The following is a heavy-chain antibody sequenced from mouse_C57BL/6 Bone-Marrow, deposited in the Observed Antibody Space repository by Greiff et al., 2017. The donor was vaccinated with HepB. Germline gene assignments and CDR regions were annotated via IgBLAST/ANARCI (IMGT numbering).Heavy chain of an antibody. Sequence: EVQLVESEGGLVQPGSSMKLSCTASGFTFSDYYMAWVRQVPEKGLEWVANINYDGSSTYYLDSLKSRFIISRDNAKNILYLQMSSLKSEDTATYYCARAALTTVVEGDWYFDVWGTGTTVTVSS. CDR1: GFTFSDYY. D-gene: IGHD1-1*01. V-gene: IGHV5-16*01. J-gene: IGHJ1*03. CDR3: ARAALTTVVEGDWYFDV. CDR2: INYDGSST.